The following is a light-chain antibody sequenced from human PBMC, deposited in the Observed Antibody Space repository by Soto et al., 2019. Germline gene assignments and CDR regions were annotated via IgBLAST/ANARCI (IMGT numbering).Light chain of an antibody. CDR2: EGS. V-gene: IGLV2-23*01. CDR3: CSYAGSHYV. J-gene: IGLJ1*01. Sequence: QSALTQPASGSGAPGQSITISCTGTSSDVGSYNLVSWYQQHPGKAPKLMIYEGSKRPSGVSNRFSGSKSGNTASLTISGLQAEDEADYYCCSYAGSHYVFGTGTKVTVL. CDR1: SSDVGSYNL.